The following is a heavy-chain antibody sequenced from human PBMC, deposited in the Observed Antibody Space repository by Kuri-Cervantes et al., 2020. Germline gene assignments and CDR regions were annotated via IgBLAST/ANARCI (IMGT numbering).Heavy chain of an antibody. CDR1: GYTFTSYA. CDR3: ARDASKYCSSTSCLGRFDP. D-gene: IGHD2-2*01. CDR2: MNPNSGNT. V-gene: IGHV1-8*02. J-gene: IGHJ5*02. Sequence: ASVKVSCKASGYTFTSYAMHWVRQAPGQGLEWMGWMNPNSGNTGYAQKFQGRVTMTTDTSTSTAYMELRSLRSDDTAVYYRARDASKYCSSTSCLGRFDPWGQGTLVTVSS.